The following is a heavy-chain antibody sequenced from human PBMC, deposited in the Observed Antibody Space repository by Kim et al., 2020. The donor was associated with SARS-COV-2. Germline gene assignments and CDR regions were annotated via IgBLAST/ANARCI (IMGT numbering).Heavy chain of an antibody. CDR1: GLNVGDYS. V-gene: IGHV3-49*03. D-gene: IGHD3-22*01. CDR2: INSKRYGETT. CDR3: TSGPYYYDSAAYYRDY. Sequence: GGSLRLSCTTSGLNVGDYSMSWFRQAPGKGLEWVAFINSKRYGETTEYAASVKGRFTISRDDSKRLAYLQMNALKTEDTAVYYCTSGPYYYDSAAYYRDYWGRGTLDTVSS. J-gene: IGHJ4*02.